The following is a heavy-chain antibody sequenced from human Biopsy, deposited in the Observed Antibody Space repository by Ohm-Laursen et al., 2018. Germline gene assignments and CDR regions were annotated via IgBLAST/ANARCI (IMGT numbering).Heavy chain of an antibody. CDR1: GFTLSDPN. D-gene: IGHD6-19*01. CDR3: ARDVGSSGWYYYGMDV. V-gene: IGHV3-72*01. J-gene: IGHJ6*02. Sequence: SLRLSCAASGFTLSDPNMDWVRLAPGKGLEWVGRTRNNGKTYTKEYAASVKGRFTISRDDSKNSLYLQMNSLKTEDTAVYFCARDVGSSGWYYYGMDVWGQGTTVTVSS. CDR2: TRNNGKTYTK.